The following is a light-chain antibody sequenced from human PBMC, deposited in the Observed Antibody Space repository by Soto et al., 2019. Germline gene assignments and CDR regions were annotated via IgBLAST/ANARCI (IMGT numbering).Light chain of an antibody. CDR3: EQRSNWPPIT. CDR1: QSVSSY. Sequence: EIVLTQSPATLSLSPGERATLSCRASQSVSSYLAWYQQKPGQAPRTLIYDASNRATGIPARFSGSGSGTAFTLTISSLEPEDFAVYYCEQRSNWPPITFGQETRLEIK. CDR2: DAS. J-gene: IGKJ5*01. V-gene: IGKV3-11*01.